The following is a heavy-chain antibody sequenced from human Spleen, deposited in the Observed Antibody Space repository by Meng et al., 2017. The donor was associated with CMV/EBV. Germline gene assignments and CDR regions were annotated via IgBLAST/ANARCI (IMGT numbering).Heavy chain of an antibody. Sequence: LKISCAASGFTFDDYAMHWVRQAPGKGREWVSGISWNSGSIGCADSVKGRFTITRDNAKNSLYLQMNRLSAEDTALYYLACYWKYEDAFDIWGQGTMVTVSS. CDR3: ACYWKYEDAFDI. CDR2: ISWNSGSI. V-gene: IGHV3-9*01. CDR1: GFTFDDYA. D-gene: IGHD2-21*01. J-gene: IGHJ3*02.